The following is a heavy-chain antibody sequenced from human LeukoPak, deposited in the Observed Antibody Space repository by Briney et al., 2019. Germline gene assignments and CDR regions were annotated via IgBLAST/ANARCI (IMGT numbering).Heavy chain of an antibody. V-gene: IGHV4-34*01. CDR1: GGSFSGYY. J-gene: IGHJ4*02. CDR2: INHSGST. CDR3: ARAGDCSSTSCYPTADFGY. Sequence: PSEALSLTCAVYGGSFSGYYWSWIRQPPGKGLEWIGEINHSGSTNYNPSLKSRVTISVDTSKNQFSLKLSSVTAADTAVYYCARAGDCSSTSCYPTADFGYWGQGTLVTVSS. D-gene: IGHD2-2*01.